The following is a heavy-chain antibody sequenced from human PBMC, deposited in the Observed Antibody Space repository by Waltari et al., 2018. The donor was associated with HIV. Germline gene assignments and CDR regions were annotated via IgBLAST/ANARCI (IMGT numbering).Heavy chain of an antibody. V-gene: IGHV3-66*02. Sequence: EVHLVESGGGLVQPGGSIRLSCAASGLTVSNNFITWVRQAPGKGLEWVSVIYISDNAYYADSVEGRFAISRDNSKNTVFLQMNSLRTEDTAMYYCARGGDNGDINFWGHGTLVTVSS. CDR2: IYISDNA. J-gene: IGHJ4*01. D-gene: IGHD4-17*01. CDR3: ARGGDNGDINF. CDR1: GLTVSNNF.